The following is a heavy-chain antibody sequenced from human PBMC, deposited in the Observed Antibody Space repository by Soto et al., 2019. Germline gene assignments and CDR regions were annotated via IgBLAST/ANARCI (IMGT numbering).Heavy chain of an antibody. CDR1: GGTFSSYA. V-gene: IGHV1-69*13. Sequence: ASVKVSCKASGGTFSSYAISWVRQAPGQGLGWMGGIIPIFGTANYAQKFQGRVTITADESTSTAYMELSSLRSEDTAVYYCASTSALSYYYDSSGYFDYWGQGTLVTVSS. CDR3: ASTSALSYYYDSSGYFDY. J-gene: IGHJ4*02. CDR2: IIPIFGTA. D-gene: IGHD3-22*01.